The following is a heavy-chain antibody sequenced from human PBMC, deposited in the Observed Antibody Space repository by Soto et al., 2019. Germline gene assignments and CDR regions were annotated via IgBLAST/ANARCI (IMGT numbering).Heavy chain of an antibody. CDR3: ARGPSCSSLSCPYYFDY. CDR2: IYYSGST. D-gene: IGHD2-2*01. V-gene: IGHV4-59*01. CDR1: GGSISSYY. Sequence: SETLSLTCTVSGGSISSYYWSWIRQPPGKGLEWIGYIYYSGSTNYNPSLKSRVTISVDTSKNQFSLKLSSVTAADTAVYYCARGPSCSSLSCPYYFDYWAQGTLVTVSS. J-gene: IGHJ4*02.